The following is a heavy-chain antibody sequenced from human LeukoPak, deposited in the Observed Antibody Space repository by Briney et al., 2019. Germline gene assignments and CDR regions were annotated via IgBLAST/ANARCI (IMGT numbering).Heavy chain of an antibody. V-gene: IGHV1-18*01. CDR1: GYTFTSYG. J-gene: IGHJ4*02. Sequence: GASVKVSCKASGYTFTSYGISWVRQAPGQGLEWMGWISAYNGNTNYAQKLQGRVTMTTDTSTSTAYMELRSLRSDDTAVYYCARDHTMTYYYDSSGYPHFDYWGQGTLVTVSS. D-gene: IGHD3-22*01. CDR2: ISAYNGNT. CDR3: ARDHTMTYYYDSSGYPHFDY.